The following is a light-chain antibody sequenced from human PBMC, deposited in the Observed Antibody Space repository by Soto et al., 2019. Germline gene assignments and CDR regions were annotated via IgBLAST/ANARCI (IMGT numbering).Light chain of an antibody. CDR3: QQYNNWPPWT. J-gene: IGKJ1*01. Sequence: DILMTQSPDSLAVSLGERATINCKSSQSVLYSSNNKNYLAWYQQHPGQPPKLLIYWASTRESGVPDRFSGSGSGTDFTLTISGLQSDDFAVYFCQQYNNWPPWTFGQGTKVDIK. CDR2: WAS. V-gene: IGKV4-1*01. CDR1: QSVLYSSNNKNY.